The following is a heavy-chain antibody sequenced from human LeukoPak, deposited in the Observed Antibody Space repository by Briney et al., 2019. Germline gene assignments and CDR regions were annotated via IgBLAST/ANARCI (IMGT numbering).Heavy chain of an antibody. CDR3: ARDRGIVVVPAAIYDY. J-gene: IGHJ4*02. D-gene: IGHD2-2*02. V-gene: IGHV3-7*01. Sequence: GGSLRLSCAASGFTFSSYWMSWVRQAPGKGLEWVANIKQDGSEKYYVDSVKGRFTISRDNAKNSQYLQMNSLRAEDTAVYYCARDRGIVVVPAAIYDYWGQGTLVTVSS. CDR2: IKQDGSEK. CDR1: GFTFSSYW.